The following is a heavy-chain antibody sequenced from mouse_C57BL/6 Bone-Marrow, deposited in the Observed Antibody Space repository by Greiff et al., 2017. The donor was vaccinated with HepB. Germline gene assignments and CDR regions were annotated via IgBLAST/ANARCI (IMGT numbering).Heavy chain of an antibody. J-gene: IGHJ1*03. V-gene: IGHV1-31*01. Sequence: VQLKESGPELVKPGASVKISCKASGYSFTGYYMHWVKQSHGNILDWIGYIYPYNGVSSYNQKFKGKATLTVDKSSSTAYMELRSLTSEDSAVYYCACRSSYTGWYFDVWGTGTTVTVSS. CDR2: IYPYNGVS. CDR1: GYSFTGYY. CDR3: ACRSSYTGWYFDV. D-gene: IGHD1-1*01.